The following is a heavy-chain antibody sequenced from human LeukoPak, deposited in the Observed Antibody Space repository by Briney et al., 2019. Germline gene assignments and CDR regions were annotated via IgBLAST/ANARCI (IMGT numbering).Heavy chain of an antibody. CDR1: GGSISSSSYY. J-gene: IGHJ4*02. Sequence: PSETLSLTCTVSGGSISSSSYYWGWIRQPPGKGLEWIGSIYYSGSTYYNPSLKSRVTISVDTSKNQFSLKLSSVTAADTAVYYCARLANYVPVYWGQGTLVTVSS. CDR2: IYYSGST. D-gene: IGHD4/OR15-4a*01. V-gene: IGHV4-39*07. CDR3: ARLANYVPVY.